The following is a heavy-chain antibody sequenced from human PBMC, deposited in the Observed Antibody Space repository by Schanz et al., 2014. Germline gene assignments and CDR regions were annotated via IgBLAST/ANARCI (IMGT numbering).Heavy chain of an antibody. J-gene: IGHJ6*02. CDR2: ISGSGGST. CDR3: RLWFGELYYGMDV. D-gene: IGHD3-10*01. Sequence: EVQLVESGGGLVQPGGSLRFSCAASGFTFSSYAMSWVRQAPGKGLEWVSAISGSGGSTYYADSAKGRFTISRDNSKNTLYLQMNSLRAEDTAVYYCRLWFGELYYGMDVWGQGTTVTVSS. CDR1: GFTFSSYA. V-gene: IGHV3-23*04.